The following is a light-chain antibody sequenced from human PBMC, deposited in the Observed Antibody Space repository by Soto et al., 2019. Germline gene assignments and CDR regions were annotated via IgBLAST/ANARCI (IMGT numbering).Light chain of an antibody. V-gene: IGKV1-39*01. CDR3: QQSYSIPFT. J-gene: IGKJ4*01. CDR2: ASS. Sequence: DIQMTQSPSSLSASVGDRVTITCRTSQSISSYLNWYQLKPVKAPKLLIYASSYLQSGVPSRFSGSGSVTDFTLTISSLQAEDFAIYYCQQSYSIPFTFGGGTKVEIK. CDR1: QSISSY.